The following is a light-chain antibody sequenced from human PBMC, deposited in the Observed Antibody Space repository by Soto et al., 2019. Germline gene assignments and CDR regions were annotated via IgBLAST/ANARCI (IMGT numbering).Light chain of an antibody. CDR3: QHYDSLPIT. J-gene: IGKJ5*01. CDR2: GAS. V-gene: IGKV3-20*01. CDR1: QSVSSSY. Sequence: IVLTQSPGTLSLSPGERATLSCRASQSVSSSYLAWYQQKPGQPPRXLIYGASSRATGIPDRFSGSGSGTDFTLTISRLEPEDFAVFYCQHYDSLPITFGQGTRL.